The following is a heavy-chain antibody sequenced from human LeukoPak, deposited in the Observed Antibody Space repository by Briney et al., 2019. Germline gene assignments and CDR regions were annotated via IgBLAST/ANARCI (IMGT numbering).Heavy chain of an antibody. D-gene: IGHD5-24*01. J-gene: IGHJ4*02. CDR3: ARDRRWFDY. Sequence: GGSLRLSCSASGFIFSNYAMHWVRQAPGKGLEYVSAISTNGGTTNYADSVKGRFIISRDNAKNSLYLQMNSLRDEDTAVYYCARDRRWFDYWGQGTLVTVSS. V-gene: IGHV3-64*04. CDR1: GFIFSNYA. CDR2: ISTNGGTT.